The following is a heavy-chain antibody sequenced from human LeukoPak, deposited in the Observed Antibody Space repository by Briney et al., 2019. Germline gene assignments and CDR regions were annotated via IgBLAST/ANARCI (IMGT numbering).Heavy chain of an antibody. D-gene: IGHD5-18*01. J-gene: IGHJ6*02. CDR1: GGSITHYY. CDR2: IYYSGST. CDR3: ARTQRGYNYGYQYYYYGLDV. V-gene: IGHV4-59*01. Sequence: SETLSLTCSVSGGSITHYYWSWIRQPPGKGLEWIGYIYYSGSTNYNPSLKSRVTISVDTSKIRFSLKLSSVTAADTAVYYCARTQRGYNYGYQYYYYGLDVWGQGTTVTASS.